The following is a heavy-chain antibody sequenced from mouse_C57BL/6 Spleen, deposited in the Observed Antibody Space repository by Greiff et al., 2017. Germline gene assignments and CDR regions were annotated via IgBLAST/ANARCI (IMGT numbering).Heavy chain of an antibody. CDR2: IDPEDGET. CDR1: GFNIKGYY. CDR3: SIYDYELAWFAY. Sequence: EVKLQESGAELVKPGASVKLSCTASGFNIKGYYMHWVKQRTEQGLEWIGRIDPEDGETKYAPKFQGKATITADTSSNTAYLQLSSLTSEDTAVYYCSIYDYELAWFAYWGQGTLVTVSA. J-gene: IGHJ3*01. D-gene: IGHD2-4*01. V-gene: IGHV14-2*01.